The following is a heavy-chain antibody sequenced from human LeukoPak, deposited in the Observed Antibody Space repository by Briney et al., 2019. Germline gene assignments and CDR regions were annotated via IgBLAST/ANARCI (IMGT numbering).Heavy chain of an antibody. J-gene: IGHJ4*02. CDR2: ISSRSTTI. V-gene: IGHV3-48*02. Sequence: GGSLRLSCVASGFTFSSFSMNWVRQAPGKGLEWVSYISSRSTTIDYADSVKGRFTISRDNGKNSLSLQMNSLRDEDTAVYYCAKEQTTVVTPLDYWGQGTLVTVSS. D-gene: IGHD4-17*01. CDR3: AKEQTTVVTPLDY. CDR1: GFTFSSFS.